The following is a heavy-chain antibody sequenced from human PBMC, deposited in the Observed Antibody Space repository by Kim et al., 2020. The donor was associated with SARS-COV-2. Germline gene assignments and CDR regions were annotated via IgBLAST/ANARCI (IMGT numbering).Heavy chain of an antibody. Sequence: GGSLRLSCTASGFTFSSYAMHWVRQAPGKGLECVPFISYDGSNKYYGDSVKGRFTISRDNSKNTVYLQLNNLGPEDTAVYYCARVGGSCWGQGTLVTLSS. V-gene: IGHV3-30-3*01. D-gene: IGHD3-10*01. J-gene: IGHJ4*02. CDR1: GFTFSSYA. CDR3: ARVGGSC. CDR2: ISYDGSNK.